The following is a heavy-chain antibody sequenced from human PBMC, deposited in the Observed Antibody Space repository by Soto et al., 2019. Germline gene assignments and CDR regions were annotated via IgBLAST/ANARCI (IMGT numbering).Heavy chain of an antibody. J-gene: IGHJ5*02. CDR2: INHSGST. CDR1: GGSFSGYY. D-gene: IGHD3-10*01. V-gene: IGHV4-34*01. CDR3: ARGFPRARGKGWFDP. Sequence: QVQLQQWGAGLLKPSETLSLTCAVYGGSFSGYYWSWIRQPPGKGLEWIGEINHSGSTNYNPSLKSRVTIXXDXAXXQFSRELSSVTAADTAVYYWARGFPRARGKGWFDPWGQGTLVTVSS.